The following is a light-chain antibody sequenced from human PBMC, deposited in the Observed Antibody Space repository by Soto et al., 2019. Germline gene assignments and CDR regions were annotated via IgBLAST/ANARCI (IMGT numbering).Light chain of an antibody. V-gene: IGKV3-20*01. CDR1: KSISTF. CDR3: HQYGSSPTT. CDR2: DAS. Sequence: EIVLTQSPATLSLSPGERATLSCRASKSISTFLAWYQQKPGQAPRLFIYDASNRATGVPARFSGSRSGTDFSLTISRLEPEDFAVYYCHQYGSSPTTLGQGTKVDIK. J-gene: IGKJ1*01.